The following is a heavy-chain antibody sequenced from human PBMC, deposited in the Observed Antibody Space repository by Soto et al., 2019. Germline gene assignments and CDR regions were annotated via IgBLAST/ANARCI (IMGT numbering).Heavy chain of an antibody. Sequence: SVKVSCKASGGTFSSYAISWVRQAPGQGLEWMGGIIPIFGTANYAQKFQGRFTITADESTSTAYMELSSLRSEDTAVYYCARAGTDSSSSDDYWGQGTLDTVSS. D-gene: IGHD6-6*01. CDR3: ARAGTDSSSSDDY. CDR2: IIPIFGTA. J-gene: IGHJ4*02. V-gene: IGHV1-69*13. CDR1: GGTFSSYA.